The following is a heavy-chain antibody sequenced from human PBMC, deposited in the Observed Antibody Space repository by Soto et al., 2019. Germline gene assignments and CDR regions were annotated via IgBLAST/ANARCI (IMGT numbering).Heavy chain of an antibody. J-gene: IGHJ4*02. V-gene: IGHV4-59*01. CDR2: IYYSGST. Sequence: SETLSLTCTVSGGSISSYYWSWIRQPPGKGLEWIGYIYYSGSTNYNPSLKSRVTISVDTSKNQFSLKLSSVTAVDTAVYYCARGNYYYDSSGWGQGTLVTVSS. D-gene: IGHD3-22*01. CDR1: GGSISSYY. CDR3: ARGNYYYDSSG.